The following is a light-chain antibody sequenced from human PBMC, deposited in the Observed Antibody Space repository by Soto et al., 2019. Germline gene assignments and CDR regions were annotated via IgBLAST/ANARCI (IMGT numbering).Light chain of an antibody. V-gene: IGKV3-20*01. CDR3: RQYGT. CDR2: GAS. CDR1: QSVSSSY. J-gene: IGKJ1*01. Sequence: EIVLTQSPGTLSLSPGERATLSCRASQSVSSSYLAWYQQKPGQAPRLLIYGASSRATGIPDRFSGSGSGTDFTLTISRLEPEDFAVYYCRQYGTFGQGTKVEIK.